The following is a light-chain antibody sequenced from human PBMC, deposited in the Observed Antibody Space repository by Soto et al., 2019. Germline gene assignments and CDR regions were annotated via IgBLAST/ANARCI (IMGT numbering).Light chain of an antibody. CDR2: GAS. J-gene: IGKJ5*01. CDR1: QSVSSN. Sequence: IVITQSPSTVSVSPGERATLSCRASQSVSSNLAWYQQKPGQAPRLLIYGASSRATGIPDRFSGSGSGTDFTLTISRLEPEDFAVYYCQQYGSSITFGQGTRLEIK. V-gene: IGKV3-20*01. CDR3: QQYGSSIT.